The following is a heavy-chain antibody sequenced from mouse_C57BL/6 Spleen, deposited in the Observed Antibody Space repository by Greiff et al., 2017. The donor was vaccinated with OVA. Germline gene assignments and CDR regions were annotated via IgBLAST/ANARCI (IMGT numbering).Heavy chain of an antibody. J-gene: IGHJ2*01. V-gene: IGHV1-26*01. CDR1: GYTFTDYY. CDR2: INPNNGGT. Sequence: EVQLQQSGPEPVKPGASVKISCKASGYTFTDYYMNWVKQSHGKSLEWIGDINPNNGGTSYNQKFKGKATLTVDKSSSTAYMELRSLTSEDSAVYYCARTPWDYWGQGTTLTVSS. CDR3: ARTPWDY.